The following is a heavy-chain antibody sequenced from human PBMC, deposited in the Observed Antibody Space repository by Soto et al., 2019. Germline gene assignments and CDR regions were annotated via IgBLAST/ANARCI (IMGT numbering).Heavy chain of an antibody. D-gene: IGHD2-15*01. CDR2: IKSKTDGGTT. Sequence: GGSLRLSCAASGFTFSNAWMSWVRQAPGKGLEWVGRIKSKTDGGTTDYAAPVKGRFTISRDDSKNTLYLQMNSLKTEDTAVYYCTTAPYCSGGSCYSGGFDYWGQGTLVTVSS. V-gene: IGHV3-15*01. J-gene: IGHJ4*02. CDR3: TTAPYCSGGSCYSGGFDY. CDR1: GFTFSNAW.